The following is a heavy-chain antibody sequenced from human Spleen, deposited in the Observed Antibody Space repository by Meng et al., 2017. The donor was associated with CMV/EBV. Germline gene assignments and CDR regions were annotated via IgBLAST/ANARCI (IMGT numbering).Heavy chain of an antibody. CDR2: INNSGST. Sequence: SETLSLTCTVSGDSTNSGFFWGWIRQPPGKGLEWIGEINNSGSTNYITSLRSRVTISLDTSNKQVSLRLTSVPAADTAVYYCAREFLHSGGYYAFDYWGQGALVTVSS. J-gene: IGHJ4*02. CDR3: AREFLHSGGYYAFDY. V-gene: IGHV4-38-2*02. CDR1: GDSTNSGFF. D-gene: IGHD3-22*01.